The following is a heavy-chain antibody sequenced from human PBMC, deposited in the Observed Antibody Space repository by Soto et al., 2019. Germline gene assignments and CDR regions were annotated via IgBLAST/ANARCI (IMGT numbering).Heavy chain of an antibody. V-gene: IGHV1-18*04. Sequence: QVQLVQSGAEVKKPGASVKLSCKASGYTFTSYGISWVRQAPGQGPEWMGWISADNGNTVYVQKFQGGVTMTTDISTSTAYMELRGLRSDDAAVYYCTKSIGAPGNARDYYYGMDVWGQGTTVSVSS. CDR1: GYTFTSYG. D-gene: IGHD1-1*01. J-gene: IGHJ6*02. CDR3: TKSIGAPGNARDYYYGMDV. CDR2: ISADNGNT.